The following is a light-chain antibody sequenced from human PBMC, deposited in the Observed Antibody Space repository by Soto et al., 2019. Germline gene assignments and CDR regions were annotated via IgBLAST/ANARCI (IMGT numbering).Light chain of an antibody. J-gene: IGKJ1*01. CDR2: KAS. CDR1: QTIDSW. CDR3: QQYHIYSGT. V-gene: IGKV1-5*03. Sequence: DIQRSQSPTAVSASVGDRVTIPRRASQTIDSWLAWYQQRPGKPPNLLIYKASTLASGVPSRFSGSGSGTEFTLTINSLQPDDFATYYCQQYHIYSGTFGQGTKVDIK.